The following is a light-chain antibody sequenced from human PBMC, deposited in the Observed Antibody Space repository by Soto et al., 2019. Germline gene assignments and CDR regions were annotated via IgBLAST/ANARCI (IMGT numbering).Light chain of an antibody. J-gene: IGKJ1*01. CDR3: QRSYSTPPT. CDR1: QSISSY. V-gene: IGKV1-39*01. CDR2: AAS. Sequence: DIPMTQSPSSLSASVGDRVTITCRASQSISSYLNWYQQKPGKAPKLLIYAASSLQSGVPSRFSGSGSGTDFTLTISSLQPEDFATYYCQRSYSTPPTCGQGNKVELK.